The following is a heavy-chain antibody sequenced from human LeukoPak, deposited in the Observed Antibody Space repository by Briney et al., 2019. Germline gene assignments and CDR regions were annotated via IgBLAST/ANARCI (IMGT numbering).Heavy chain of an antibody. Sequence: GGSLRLSCAASGFTFSNFWMSWVRQAPGKGLEWVANIKQDGSEKYYVDSVKGRFTISRDNAKNSLYLQMNSLRAEDTAVYYCARGGSYGPGDFDYWGQGTLVTVSS. J-gene: IGHJ4*02. CDR2: IKQDGSEK. V-gene: IGHV3-7*01. CDR1: GFTFSNFW. CDR3: ARGGSYGPGDFDY. D-gene: IGHD5-18*01.